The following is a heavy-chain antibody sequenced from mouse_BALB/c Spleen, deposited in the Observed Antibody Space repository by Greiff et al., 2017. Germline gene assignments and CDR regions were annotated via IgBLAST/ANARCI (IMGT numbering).Heavy chain of an antibody. CDR3: ARGRGYDVYYFDY. D-gene: IGHD2-14*01. CDR2: ISSGGST. Sequence: EVHLVESGGGLVKPGGSLKLSCAASGFTFSSYAMSWVRQTPEKRLEWVASISSGGSTYYPDSVKGRFTISRDNARNILYLQMSSLRSEDTAMYYCARGRGYDVYYFDYWGQGTTLTVSS. J-gene: IGHJ2*01. V-gene: IGHV5-6-5*01. CDR1: GFTFSSYA.